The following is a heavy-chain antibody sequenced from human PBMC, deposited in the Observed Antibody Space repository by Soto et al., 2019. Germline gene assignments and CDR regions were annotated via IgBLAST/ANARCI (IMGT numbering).Heavy chain of an antibody. CDR1: GGSFSGYY. CDR3: ARFRLSDFWSGYYHLYYSGIYA. D-gene: IGHD3-3*01. Sequence: PSETLSLTCAVYGGSFSGYYWSWIRQPPGKGLEWIGEINHSGSTNYNPSLKSRVTISVDTSKNQFSLKLSSVTAADTAVYYCARFRLSDFWSGYYHLYYSGIYARGQRTTLTVSS. CDR2: INHSGST. V-gene: IGHV4-34*01. J-gene: IGHJ6*02.